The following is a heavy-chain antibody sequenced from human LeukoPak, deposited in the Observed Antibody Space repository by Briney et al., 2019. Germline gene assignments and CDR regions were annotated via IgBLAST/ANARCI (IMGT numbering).Heavy chain of an antibody. D-gene: IGHD2-2*01. J-gene: IGHJ6*03. CDR2: ISAYNGNT. V-gene: IGHV1-18*01. CDR1: GYSFTSYG. Sequence: ASVKVSCRASGYSFTSYGISWVRQAPGQGLEWMGWISAYNGNTNYAQKLQGRVTMTTDTSTSTAYMELRSLRSDDTAVYYCARAYCSSTSCYVYPYYYYYMDVWGKGTTVTVSS. CDR3: ARAYCSSTSCYVYPYYYYYMDV.